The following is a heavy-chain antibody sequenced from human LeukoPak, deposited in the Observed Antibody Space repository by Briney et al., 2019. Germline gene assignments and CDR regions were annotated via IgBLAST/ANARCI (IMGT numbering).Heavy chain of an antibody. CDR3: ARARSPSSGYLLRDHNWFDP. J-gene: IGHJ5*02. Sequence: ASVKVSCKASGGTFSSYAISWVRQAPGQGLEWMGRIIPILGTANYAQKFQGRVTIATDESTSTAYMELSSLRSEDTAVYYCARARSPSSGYLLRDHNWFDPWGQGTLVTVSS. V-gene: IGHV1-69*11. CDR1: GGTFSSYA. D-gene: IGHD3-22*01. CDR2: IIPILGTA.